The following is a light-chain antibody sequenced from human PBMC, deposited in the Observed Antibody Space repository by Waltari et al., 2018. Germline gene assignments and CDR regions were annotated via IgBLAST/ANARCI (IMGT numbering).Light chain of an antibody. CDR2: ANT. J-gene: IGLJ3*02. V-gene: IGLV1-40*01. CDR3: QSYDKILSAWV. Sequence: QSVLTQPPSVSGAPGQRVTVSCTGSTSNTGAGYDVQWYQQFPGRAPKLVIYANTYRPSGAPYRFSATKSGSSASLAITGLQAEDEADYYCQSYDKILSAWVFGGGTKLTVL. CDR1: TSNTGAGYD.